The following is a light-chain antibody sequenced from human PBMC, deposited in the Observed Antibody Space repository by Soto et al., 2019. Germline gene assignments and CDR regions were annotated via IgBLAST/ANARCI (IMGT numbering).Light chain of an antibody. Sequence: QSVLTQPPSASGTPGQRVTISCSGSSSNIGNFYVYWYQQLPGTAPKLLIYNNNQRPLGVPDRFSGSKSGTSASLAISGLRSEDEADYYCAAWDDSLSGPGVFGGGTQLTVL. V-gene: IGLV1-47*02. CDR3: AAWDDSLSGPGV. J-gene: IGLJ7*01. CDR2: NNN. CDR1: SSNIGNFY.